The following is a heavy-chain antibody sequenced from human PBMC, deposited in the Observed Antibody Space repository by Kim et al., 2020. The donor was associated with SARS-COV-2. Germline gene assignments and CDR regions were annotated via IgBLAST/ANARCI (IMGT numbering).Heavy chain of an antibody. Sequence: SETLSLTCTVSGGSVSSGSYYWSWIRQPPGKGLEWIGYIYYSGSTNYNPSLKSRVTISVDTSKNQFSLKLSSVTAADTAVYYCARAKKYYDSSGYYYLYYFDYWGQGTLVTVSS. CDR2: IYYSGST. J-gene: IGHJ4*02. D-gene: IGHD3-22*01. CDR3: ARAKKYYDSSGYYYLYYFDY. V-gene: IGHV4-61*01. CDR1: GGSVSSGSYY.